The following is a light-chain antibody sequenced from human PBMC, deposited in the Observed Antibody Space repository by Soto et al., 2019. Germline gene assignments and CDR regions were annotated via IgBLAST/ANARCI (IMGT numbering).Light chain of an antibody. Sequence: EIVLTQSPGTLSLSPGERATLSCRASQSVSNNYLAWYQQKSGQAPRLLIYGAFSRANGIPVRFSGSASGTDFTLTISRLEPEDFAVYYCQQYGSSPRTFGQGTKVDIK. CDR3: QQYGSSPRT. CDR1: QSVSNNY. J-gene: IGKJ1*01. CDR2: GAF. V-gene: IGKV3-20*01.